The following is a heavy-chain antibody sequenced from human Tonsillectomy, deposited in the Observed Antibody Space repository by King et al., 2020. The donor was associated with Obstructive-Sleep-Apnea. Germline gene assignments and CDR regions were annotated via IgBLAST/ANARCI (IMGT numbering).Heavy chain of an antibody. CDR3: VRGFGAVGGPAMDV. Sequence: VQLVESGGGLVKPGGSLRLSCAASGFTFNSYSMNWVRQAPGKGLEWVSSISSGSSDIYYADSVRGRFTISRDNSKKSLNLQLNSLRAEDTAVYCVRGFGAVGGPAMDVWAKGPRSPSP. CDR2: ISSGSSDI. V-gene: IGHV3-21*01. J-gene: IGHJ6*02. D-gene: IGHD6-13*01. CDR1: GFTFNSYS.